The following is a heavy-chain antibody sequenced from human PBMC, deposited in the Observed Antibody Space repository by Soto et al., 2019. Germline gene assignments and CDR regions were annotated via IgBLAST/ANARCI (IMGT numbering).Heavy chain of an antibody. CDR1: GFTFSSYW. CDR3: ARAIGGGNSGYDSLPYYYYYMDV. CDR2: IKQDGSEK. J-gene: IGHJ6*03. V-gene: IGHV3-7*04. D-gene: IGHD5-12*01. Sequence: GGSLRLSCAASGFTFSSYWMSWVRQAPGKGLEWVANIKQDGSEKYYVDSVKGRFTISRDNAKNSLYLQMNSLRAEDTAVYYCARAIGGGNSGYDSLPYYYYYMDVWGKGTTVTVSS.